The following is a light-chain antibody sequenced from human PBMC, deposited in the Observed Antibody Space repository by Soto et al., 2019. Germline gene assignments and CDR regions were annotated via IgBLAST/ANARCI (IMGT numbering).Light chain of an antibody. Sequence: EIVMTQSPGTLSVSPGERATLSCRASQSVSSSLGWYQQKPGQAPRLLIYGASTRAPGIPARFSGSGSGTEFTLTISSLQSEDFAVYYCQQYNNWPRTFGQGTKVEIK. CDR3: QQYNNWPRT. CDR2: GAS. V-gene: IGKV3-15*01. J-gene: IGKJ1*01. CDR1: QSVSSS.